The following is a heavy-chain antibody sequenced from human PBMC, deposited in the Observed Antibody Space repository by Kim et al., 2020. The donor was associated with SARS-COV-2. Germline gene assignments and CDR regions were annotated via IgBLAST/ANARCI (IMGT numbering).Heavy chain of an antibody. D-gene: IGHD6-13*01. CDR2: INHSGST. J-gene: IGHJ5*02. Sequence: SETLSLTCAVYGGSFSGYYWSWIRQPPGKGLEWIGEINHSGSTNYNPSLKSRVTISVDTSKNQFSLKLSSVTAADTAVYYCAERRGYSSSWYDWFDPWG. V-gene: IGHV4-34*01. CDR3: AERRGYSSSWYDWFDP. CDR1: GGSFSGYY.